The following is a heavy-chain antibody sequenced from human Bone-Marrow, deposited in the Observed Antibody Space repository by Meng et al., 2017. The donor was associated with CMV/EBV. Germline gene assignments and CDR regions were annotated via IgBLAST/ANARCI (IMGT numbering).Heavy chain of an antibody. CDR1: GGSISSSSYY. CDR2: IYYSGST. Sequence: SETLSLTCTVSGGSISSSSYYWGWIRQPPGKGLEWIGSIYYSGSTYYNPSLKSRVTISVDTSKNQFSLRLSSVNAADTAVYYCARIYYYYGMDVWGQGTTVTVSS. J-gene: IGHJ6*02. CDR3: ARIYYYYGMDV. V-gene: IGHV4-39*01.